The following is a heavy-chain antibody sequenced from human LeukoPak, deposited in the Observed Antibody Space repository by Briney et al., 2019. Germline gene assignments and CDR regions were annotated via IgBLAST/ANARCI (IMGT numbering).Heavy chain of an antibody. Sequence: GGSLRLSCAVSGFAFGSEAMSWVRQSPARGLEWVASISPGGGNTYYADYVKGRFTISRDNAKNSLFLQMNSLRAEDTALYYCAKEGARLGIAVSGPFDYGGQGTLVTVSS. D-gene: IGHD6-13*01. CDR2: ISPGGGNT. CDR1: GFAFGSEA. J-gene: IGHJ4*02. V-gene: IGHV3-23*01. CDR3: AKEGARLGIAVSGPFDY.